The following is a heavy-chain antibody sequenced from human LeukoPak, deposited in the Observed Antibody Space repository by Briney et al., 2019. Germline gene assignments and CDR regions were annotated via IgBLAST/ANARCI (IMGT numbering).Heavy chain of an antibody. CDR2: IYSGGST. D-gene: IGHD1-26*01. J-gene: IGHJ5*02. CDR3: ARDGRDP. Sequence: GGSLRLSCAASGFTFSSYAMSWVRQAPGKGLEWASVIYSGGSTYYADSVKGRFTISRHNSKNMLYLQMNSLRAEDTAVYYCARDGRDPWGQGTLVTVSS. CDR1: GFTFSSYA. V-gene: IGHV3-53*04.